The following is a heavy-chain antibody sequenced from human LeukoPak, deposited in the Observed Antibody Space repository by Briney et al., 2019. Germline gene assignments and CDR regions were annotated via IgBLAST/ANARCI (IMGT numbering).Heavy chain of an antibody. CDR1: GFTFRSYN. D-gene: IGHD3-9*01. V-gene: IGHV3-48*01. CDR2: ITGGSTTI. Sequence: GGSLRLSCAASGFTFRSYNMNWVRQAPGKGLEWVSYITGGSTTIYYADSVKGRFTISRDNAKNSLYLQMNSLRAEDTAVYYCAKDYAAYYDILTGYPAHDYWGQGTLVTVSS. CDR3: AKDYAAYYDILTGYPAHDY. J-gene: IGHJ4*02.